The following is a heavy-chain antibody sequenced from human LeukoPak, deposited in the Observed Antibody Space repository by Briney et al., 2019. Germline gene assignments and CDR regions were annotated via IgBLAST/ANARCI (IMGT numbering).Heavy chain of an antibody. CDR1: GGSISSYY. CDR2: IYYSGST. J-gene: IGHJ4*02. D-gene: IGHD6-19*01. V-gene: IGHV4-59*01. Sequence: PSETLSLTCTVSGGSISSYYWSWIRQPPRKGLEWIGYIYYSGSTNYNPSLKSRVTISVDTSKNQFSLKLSSVTAADTAVYYCARWWLIKGFDYWGQGTLVTVSS. CDR3: ARWWLIKGFDY.